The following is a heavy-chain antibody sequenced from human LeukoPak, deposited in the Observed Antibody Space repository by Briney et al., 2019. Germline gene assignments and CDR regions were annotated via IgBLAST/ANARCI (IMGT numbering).Heavy chain of an antibody. CDR1: AGMFNTYA. V-gene: IGHV1-69*06. CDR2: ITPLSATP. Sequence: GSSVKVSCKASAGMFNTYAISWVRRAPGHGLEWMGRITPLSATPSQSQWIQGRITITADISTNTVYLDLSSLRSEDTALYFCAGDPPGTPVGFDVWGQGTMVTVSS. D-gene: IGHD3-10*01. J-gene: IGHJ3*01. CDR3: AGDPPGTPVGFDV.